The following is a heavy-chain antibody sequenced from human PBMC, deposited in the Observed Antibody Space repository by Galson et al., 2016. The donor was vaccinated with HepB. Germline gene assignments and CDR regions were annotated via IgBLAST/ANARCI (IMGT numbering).Heavy chain of an antibody. D-gene: IGHD3-10*01. CDR2: ISSSGRTI. V-gene: IGHV3-11*01. Sequence: SLRLSCAASGLDIREYYMSWIRQAPGKGLEWISYISSSGRTIYYADSVKDRFTVSRDNTKDSLYLQMNSLRVEDTAFYYCARSGGGGMNYWGQGTLVTVSS. CDR3: ARSGGGGMNY. CDR1: GLDIREYY. J-gene: IGHJ4*02.